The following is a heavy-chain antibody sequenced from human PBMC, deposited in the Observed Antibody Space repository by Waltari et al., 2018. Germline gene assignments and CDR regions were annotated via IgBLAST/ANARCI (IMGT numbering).Heavy chain of an antibody. Sequence: QVQLQESGPGLVKPSETLSLTCTVSGGSISSHYWSWIRQPPGKGLEWIGYIYYSGSTNYNPSLKSRVTISVDTSKNQFSLKLSSVTAADTAVYYCANRDVAGPAASTRDYWGQGTLVTVSS. V-gene: IGHV4-59*11. CDR3: ANRDVAGPAASTRDY. CDR1: GGSISSHY. CDR2: IYYSGST. J-gene: IGHJ4*02. D-gene: IGHD2-2*01.